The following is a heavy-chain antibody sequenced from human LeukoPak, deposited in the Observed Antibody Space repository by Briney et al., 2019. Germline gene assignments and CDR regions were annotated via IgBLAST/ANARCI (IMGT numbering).Heavy chain of an antibody. CDR3: ATAFRYSSSWYPTLNDY. CDR2: FDPEDGET. V-gene: IGHV1-24*01. D-gene: IGHD6-13*01. CDR1: GYTLTELS. J-gene: IGHJ4*02. Sequence: ASVKVSCKVSGYTLTELSMHWVRQAPGKGLEWMGGFDPEDGETIYARKFQGRVTMTEDTSTDTAYMELSSLRSEDTAVYYCATAFRYSSSWYPTLNDYWGQGTLVTVSS.